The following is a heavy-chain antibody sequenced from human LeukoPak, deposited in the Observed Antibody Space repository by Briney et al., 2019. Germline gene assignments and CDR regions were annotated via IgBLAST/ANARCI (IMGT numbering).Heavy chain of an antibody. CDR1: GYTFTSYD. CDR2: MNPNSGNT. J-gene: IGHJ5*02. V-gene: IGHV1-8*03. D-gene: IGHD6-13*01. CDR3: ARGRRGAAAGSFDP. Sequence: ASVKVSCKASGYTFTSYDINWVRQATGQGLEWMGWMNPNSGNTGYAQKFQGRVTITRNTSISTAYMELSSLRSEDTAVYYCARGRRGAAAGSFDPWGQGTLVTVSS.